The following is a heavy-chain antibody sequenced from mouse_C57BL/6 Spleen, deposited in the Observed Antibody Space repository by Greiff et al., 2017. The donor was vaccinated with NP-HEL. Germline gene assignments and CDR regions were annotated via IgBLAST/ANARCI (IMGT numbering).Heavy chain of an antibody. Sequence: QVQLQQPGAELVMPGASVKLSCKASGYTFTSYWMHWVKQRPGQGLEWIGEIDPSDSYTNYNQKFKGKSTLTVDKSASTAYMQLSSLTSADAAVYYCARAGINYGYFDYWGQGTTLTVSS. CDR3: ARAGINYGYFDY. J-gene: IGHJ2*01. CDR2: IDPSDSYT. D-gene: IGHD1-1*01. V-gene: IGHV1-69*01. CDR1: GYTFTSYW.